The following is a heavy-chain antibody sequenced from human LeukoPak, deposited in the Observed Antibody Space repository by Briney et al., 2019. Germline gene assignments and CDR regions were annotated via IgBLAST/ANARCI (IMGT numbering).Heavy chain of an antibody. Sequence: GSLRLSCAASGFTFSTYSMNWVRQAPGKGLEWIGSIYHSGSTYYNPSLKSRVTISVDTSKNQFSLKLSSVTAADTAVYYCASLRTPFDYWGQGTLVTVSS. CDR3: ASLRTPFDY. V-gene: IGHV4-38-2*01. J-gene: IGHJ4*02. CDR2: IYHSGST. CDR1: GFTFSTYS.